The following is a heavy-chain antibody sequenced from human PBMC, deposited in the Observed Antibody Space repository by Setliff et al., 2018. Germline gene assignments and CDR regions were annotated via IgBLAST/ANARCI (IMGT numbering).Heavy chain of an antibody. CDR3: ARVREANWNPWANWFDP. CDR2: ISGSGGST. V-gene: IGHV3-23*01. CDR1: GLTFSSYA. D-gene: IGHD1-1*01. J-gene: IGHJ5*02. Sequence: GGSLRLSCAASGLTFSSYAMTWVRQAPGKGLEWVSAISGSGGSTYYADSVKGRFTISRDNSKNTLYLQMNSLRAEDTAVYYCARVREANWNPWANWFDPWGQGTLVTVSS.